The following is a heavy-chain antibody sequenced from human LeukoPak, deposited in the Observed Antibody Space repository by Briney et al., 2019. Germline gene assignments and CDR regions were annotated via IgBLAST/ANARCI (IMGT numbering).Heavy chain of an antibody. CDR2: IYTSGST. D-gene: IGHD2-21*02. CDR1: GGSISSSSYY. Sequence: SETLSLTCTVSGGSISSSSYYWGWIRQPPGKGLEWIGRIYTSGSTNYNPSLKSRVSISVDTSKNQFSLKLSSVTAADTAVYYCARDCGGDCYLYSTWGQGTLVTVSS. CDR3: ARDCGGDCYLYST. J-gene: IGHJ5*02. V-gene: IGHV4-39*07.